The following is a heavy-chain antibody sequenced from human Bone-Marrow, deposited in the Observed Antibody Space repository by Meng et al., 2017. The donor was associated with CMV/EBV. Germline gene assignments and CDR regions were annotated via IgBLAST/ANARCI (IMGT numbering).Heavy chain of an antibody. Sequence: GGSLRLSCAASGFTFSSYSMNWVRQAPGKGLEWVSSISSSSSYIYYADSVKGRFTISRDNAKNSLYLQMNSLRAEDTAVYYCARDPRYCTNGVCSGWGPGKLVNVSS. CDR1: GFTFSSYS. J-gene: IGHJ4*02. D-gene: IGHD2-8*01. CDR2: ISSSSSYI. CDR3: ARDPRYCTNGVCSG. V-gene: IGHV3-21*01.